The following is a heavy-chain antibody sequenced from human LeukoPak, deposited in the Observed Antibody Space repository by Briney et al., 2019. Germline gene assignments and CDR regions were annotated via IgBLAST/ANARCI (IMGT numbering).Heavy chain of an antibody. CDR1: EYTFTSYY. V-gene: IGHV1-46*01. Sequence: ASVKVSCKASEYTFTSYYMHWVRQAPGQGLEWMGIINTSGGSTSYAQKFQGRVTMTRDTSISTAYMELSRLRADDTAVYYCARDVVPYYYYYMDVWGKGTTVTVSS. J-gene: IGHJ6*03. D-gene: IGHD2-21*01. CDR3: ARDVVPYYYYYMDV. CDR2: INTSGGST.